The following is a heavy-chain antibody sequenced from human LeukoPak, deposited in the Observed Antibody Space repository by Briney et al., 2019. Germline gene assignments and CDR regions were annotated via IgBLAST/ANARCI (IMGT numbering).Heavy chain of an antibody. Sequence: GGSLRLSCAASGFTFSSYWMSWVRQAPGKGLEWVANIKQDGSEKYYVDSVKGRFTISRDNAKNSLYLQMNSLRAEDTAVYYCTAGAIARDWFDPWGQGTLVTVSS. D-gene: IGHD2-2*01. CDR2: IKQDGSEK. V-gene: IGHV3-7*01. J-gene: IGHJ5*02. CDR3: TAGAIARDWFDP. CDR1: GFTFSSYW.